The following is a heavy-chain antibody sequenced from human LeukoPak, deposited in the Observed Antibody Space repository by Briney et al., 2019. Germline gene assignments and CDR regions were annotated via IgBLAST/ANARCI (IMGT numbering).Heavy chain of an antibody. J-gene: IGHJ4*02. CDR2: ISSLSGTI. CDR1: GFTFSSYS. D-gene: IGHD6-19*01. CDR3: VRDQGGAVSY. Sequence: PGGSLRLSCAASGFTFSSYSMNWVRQAPGKGLEWVSYISSLSGTIDYADSVKGRFIISRDNAKNSLFLQMNSLRAEDTAVYYCVRDQGGAVSYWGQGTLATVSS. V-gene: IGHV3-48*01.